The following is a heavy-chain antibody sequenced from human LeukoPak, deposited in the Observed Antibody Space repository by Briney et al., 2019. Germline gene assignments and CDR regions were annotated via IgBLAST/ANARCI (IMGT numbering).Heavy chain of an antibody. D-gene: IGHD5/OR15-5a*01. CDR3: ARDSKSTADAFDI. CDR1: SGSINSSHW. J-gene: IGHJ3*02. V-gene: IGHV4-4*02. Sequence: PSETLSLICAVSSGSINSSHWWSWVRQSPGKGLEWIGNTYHSDYTNYNPSLKSRATISVDKSKNQLSLKVTSVTAADTAMYYCARDSKSTADAFDIWGQGTMVTVSS. CDR2: TYHSDYT.